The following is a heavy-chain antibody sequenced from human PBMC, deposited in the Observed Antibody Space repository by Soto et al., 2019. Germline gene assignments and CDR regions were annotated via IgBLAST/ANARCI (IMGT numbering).Heavy chain of an antibody. CDR2: IIPVFRTS. CDR1: GVTFSSYA. J-gene: IGHJ4*02. V-gene: IGHV1-69*18. CDR3: AKDGSWDGGGGES. Sequence: QVQLVQSGAEVKKPGSSVKVSCSASGVTFSSYAFTWVRQAPGQGLDWMGNIIPVFRTSTYAQRFQGRLTISADESTSTVYLELSSLRSEDTAVYFGAKDGSWDGGGGESWGSGTRVIVPS. D-gene: IGHD3-16*01.